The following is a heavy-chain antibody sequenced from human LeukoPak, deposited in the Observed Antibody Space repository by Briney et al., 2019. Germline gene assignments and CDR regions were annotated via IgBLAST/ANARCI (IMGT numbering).Heavy chain of an antibody. J-gene: IGHJ5*02. Sequence: SVKVSCKASGYTFSSYAISWVRQAPGQGLEWMGGIIPIFDTGNYAQKFQGRVTITADKSTSTAYMELSSLRSEDTAVYYCASVTYYYDSSGFSWFDPWGQGTLVTVSS. CDR1: GYTFSSYA. CDR3: ASVTYYYDSSGFSWFDP. D-gene: IGHD3-22*01. CDR2: IIPIFDTG. V-gene: IGHV1-69*06.